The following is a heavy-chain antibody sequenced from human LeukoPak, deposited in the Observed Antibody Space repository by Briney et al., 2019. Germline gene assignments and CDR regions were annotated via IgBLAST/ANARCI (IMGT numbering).Heavy chain of an antibody. CDR1: GGSISSSSYY. J-gene: IGHJ4*02. Sequence: SETLSLTCTVSGGSISSSSYYWGWIRQPPGKGLEWIGSIYYSGSTYYNPSLKSRDTISVDTSKNQFSLKLSSVTAADTAVYYCARDLSGSYYVGEDYWGQGTLVTVSS. CDR3: ARDLSGSYYVGEDY. CDR2: IYYSGST. V-gene: IGHV4-39*07. D-gene: IGHD1-26*01.